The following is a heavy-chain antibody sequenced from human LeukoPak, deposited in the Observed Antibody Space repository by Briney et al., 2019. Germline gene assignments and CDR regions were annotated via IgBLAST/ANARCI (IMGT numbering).Heavy chain of an antibody. CDR1: GFTFSSYW. V-gene: IGHV3-7*01. J-gene: IGHJ4*02. CDR3: ARDSYGDYAFDY. D-gene: IGHD4-17*01. Sequence: GGSLRLSCAASGFTFSSYWMSWVRQAPGKGLGWVAHIKQDGSEKYYVDSVKGRFTISRDNAKNSLYLQMNSLGAEDTAVYYCARDSYGDYAFDYWGQGTLVTVSS. CDR2: IKQDGSEK.